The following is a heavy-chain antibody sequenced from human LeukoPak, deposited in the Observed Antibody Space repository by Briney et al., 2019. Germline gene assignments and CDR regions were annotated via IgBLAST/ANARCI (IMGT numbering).Heavy chain of an antibody. CDR1: GFTFSAYA. CDR2: IRGGGGSA. D-gene: IGHD4-17*01. CDR3: ARDPNGDYIGAFDT. V-gene: IGHV3-23*01. Sequence: GGSLRLSCTASGFTFSAYAMMWGRQAPGKGPEWVSAIRGGGGSAFYADSVKGRFTISRDNSKYTLFLQMNSLRAEDTAVYYCARDPNGDYIGAFDTWGPGTMVTVSS. J-gene: IGHJ3*02.